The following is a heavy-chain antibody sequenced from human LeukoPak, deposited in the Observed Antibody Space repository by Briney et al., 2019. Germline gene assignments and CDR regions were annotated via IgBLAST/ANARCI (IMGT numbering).Heavy chain of an antibody. CDR1: GGSFSGYY. Sequence: SETLSLTCAVYGGSFSGYYWSWIRQPPGKGLEWIGEINHSGSTNYNPSLKSRVTISVDTSKNQFSLKLSSVTAADTAVYYCARVGLIAVAGTLGFDYWGQGTLVTVSS. D-gene: IGHD6-19*01. J-gene: IGHJ4*02. V-gene: IGHV4-34*01. CDR2: INHSGST. CDR3: ARVGLIAVAGTLGFDY.